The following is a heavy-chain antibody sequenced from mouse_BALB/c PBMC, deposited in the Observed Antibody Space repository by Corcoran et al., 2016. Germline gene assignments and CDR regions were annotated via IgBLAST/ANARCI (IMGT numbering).Heavy chain of an antibody. V-gene: IGHV9-3-1*01. CDR2: INTYTGEP. J-gene: IGHJ2*01. D-gene: IGHD2-1*01. CDR1: GYTFTNYG. Sequence: QIQLVQSGPELKKPGETVKISCKASGYTFTNYGMNWVKQAPGNGLKWMGWINTYTGEPTYADDFKGRFAFSLETSASTAYLQINNLKNEDTATYFCARGGYYGNYFDYWGQGTTLTVSS. CDR3: ARGGYYGNYFDY.